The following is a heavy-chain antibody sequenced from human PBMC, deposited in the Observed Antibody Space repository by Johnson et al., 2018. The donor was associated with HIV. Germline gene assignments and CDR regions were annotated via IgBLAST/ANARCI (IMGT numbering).Heavy chain of an antibody. J-gene: IGHJ3*02. D-gene: IGHD2-15*01. CDR1: GFIFRNYA. CDR3: AKGRLVVAFYT. V-gene: IGHV3-30*18. CDR2: ISYDGSNK. Sequence: QEQLVESGGGVVQPGRSLRLSCVASGFIFRNYAIHWVRQAPGKGLEWVAVISYDGSNKYYADSVKGRFTISRDNSKNTLYLQMNSLRAEDTAVYYCAKGRLVVAFYTWGQGTMVTFSS.